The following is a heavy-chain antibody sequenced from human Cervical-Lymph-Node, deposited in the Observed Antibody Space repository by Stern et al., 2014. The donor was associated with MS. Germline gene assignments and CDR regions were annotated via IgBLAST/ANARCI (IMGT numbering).Heavy chain of an antibody. J-gene: IGHJ4*02. CDR1: GYTFTTYY. CDR2: VNRRGGKT. Sequence: DQLVESGAEIRKPWASVKISCEASGYTFTTYYMHWVRQAPGQGLEWVALVNRRGGKTTYAQRSQGRVTVTGDTSTSTVYMELTGLRSEDTAVYYCARVLSLATSDSWGQGTLVIVSS. D-gene: IGHD1-1*01. V-gene: IGHV1-46*01. CDR3: ARVLSLATSDS.